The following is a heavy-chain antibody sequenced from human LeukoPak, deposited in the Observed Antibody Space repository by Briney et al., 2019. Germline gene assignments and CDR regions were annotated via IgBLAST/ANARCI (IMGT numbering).Heavy chain of an antibody. CDR1: GFTFSSYA. CDR3: AKDLRLDCSTTSCYLLGY. D-gene: IGHD2-2*01. Sequence: GGSLRLSCAASGFTFSSYAMSWVRQAPGKGLEWVSVLSGSAGSTYYADSVKGRFTISRDNSKNTLYLQMNSLRAEDTAIYYCAKDLRLDCSTTSCYLLGYWGQGTLVTVSS. CDR2: LSGSAGST. V-gene: IGHV3-23*01. J-gene: IGHJ4*02.